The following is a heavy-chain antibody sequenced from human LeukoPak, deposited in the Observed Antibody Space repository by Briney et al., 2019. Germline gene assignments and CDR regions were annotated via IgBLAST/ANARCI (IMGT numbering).Heavy chain of an antibody. CDR2: IKQDGSEK. V-gene: IGHV3-7*01. CDR1: GFTFSSYW. D-gene: IGHD2-8*01. Sequence: PGGSLRLSCAASGFTFSSYWMSWVRQAPGKGLEWVANIKQDGSEKYYVDSVKGRFTISRDNAKNSLYLQMNSLRAEDTAVYYRAGDRYCTNGVCFLYGMDVWGQGTTVTVSS. CDR3: AGDRYCTNGVCFLYGMDV. J-gene: IGHJ6*02.